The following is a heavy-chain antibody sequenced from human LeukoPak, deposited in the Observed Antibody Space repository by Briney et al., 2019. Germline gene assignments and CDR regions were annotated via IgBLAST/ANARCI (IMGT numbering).Heavy chain of an antibody. CDR1: GGFISSYY. V-gene: IGHV4-4*07. Sequence: SETLSLTRTVSGGFISSYYWIWIRQSAGKGLEWIGRISISESTNYNPSLKSRVTILVDKSKNQFSLNLTSVTAADPAVYYCATERDRRYMDVWGKGTMVTVSS. CDR2: ISISEST. J-gene: IGHJ6*03. CDR3: ATERDRRYMDV.